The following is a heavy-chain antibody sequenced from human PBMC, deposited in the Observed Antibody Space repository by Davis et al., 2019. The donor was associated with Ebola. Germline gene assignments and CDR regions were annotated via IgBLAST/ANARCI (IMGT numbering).Heavy chain of an antibody. Sequence: GESPKTPCAASGFTFSSYSMNRVRQAPGKGLDWVSSISSSSSYIYYADSVKGRFTISRDNAKNTLYLQMNSLRAEDTAVYYCARDLFFIWGQGTMVTVSS. J-gene: IGHJ3*02. CDR2: ISSSSSYI. CDR3: ARDLFFI. CDR1: GFTFSSYS. V-gene: IGHV3-21*04. D-gene: IGHD3-3*01.